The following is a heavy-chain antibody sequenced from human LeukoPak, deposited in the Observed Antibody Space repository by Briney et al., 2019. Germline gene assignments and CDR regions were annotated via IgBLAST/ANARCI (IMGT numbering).Heavy chain of an antibody. CDR3: ARELDHGGSASY. J-gene: IGHJ4*02. D-gene: IGHD6-19*01. V-gene: IGHV3-7*04. CDR2: IKQDGSEK. CDR1: GFTFIHYE. Sequence: PGGSLRLSCAASGFTFIHYEMNWVRQAPGKGLEWVANIKQDGSEKYYVDSVKGRFTISRDNAKNSLYLQMNSLRAEDTAVYYCARELDHGGSASYWGQGTLVTVSS.